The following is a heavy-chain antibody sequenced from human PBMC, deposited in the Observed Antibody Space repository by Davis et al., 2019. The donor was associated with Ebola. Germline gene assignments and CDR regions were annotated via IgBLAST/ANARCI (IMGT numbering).Heavy chain of an antibody. CDR1: GFIFSTYV. J-gene: IGHJ4*02. Sequence: GGSLRLSCSASGFIFSTYVMSWVRQAPGKGLEWVSTYGTSADTYYAASVKGRFTISRDNSKDTLYLQMRSLRTEDTAVYYCVKDRFTVVVVHGGFDYWGQGTLVTVSS. CDR3: VKDRFTVVVVHGGFDY. D-gene: IGHD2-15*01. CDR2: GTSADT. V-gene: IGHV3-23*01.